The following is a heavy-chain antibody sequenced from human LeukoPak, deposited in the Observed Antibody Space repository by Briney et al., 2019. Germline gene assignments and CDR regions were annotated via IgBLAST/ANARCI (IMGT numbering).Heavy chain of an antibody. Sequence: GRSLRLSCAASGFTFSSYAMHWVRQAPGKGLEWVAVISYDGSNKYYADSVKGRFTISRDNSKNALYPQMNSLRAEDTAVYYCARAKARRSWELLPLQHWGQGTLVTVSS. CDR2: ISYDGSNK. D-gene: IGHD1-26*01. CDR1: GFTFSSYA. V-gene: IGHV3-30-3*01. J-gene: IGHJ1*01. CDR3: ARAKARRSWELLPLQH.